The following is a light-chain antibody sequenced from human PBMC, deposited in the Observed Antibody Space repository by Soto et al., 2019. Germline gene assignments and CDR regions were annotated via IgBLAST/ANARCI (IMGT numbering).Light chain of an antibody. CDR1: QSVSTSH. J-gene: IGKJ4*01. CDR3: QQYDRSPL. Sequence: EIVLTQSPGALSLSPGERATLSCRASQSVSTSHSAWYQQKPGQAPRLLIYGASNRATGVSDRFSGSGSGTDFTLTITRLEPEDSAVYYCQQYDRSPLFGGGTKVEI. CDR2: GAS. V-gene: IGKV3-20*01.